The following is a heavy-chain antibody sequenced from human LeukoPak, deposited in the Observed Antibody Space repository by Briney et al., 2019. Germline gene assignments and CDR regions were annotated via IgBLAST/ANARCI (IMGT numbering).Heavy chain of an antibody. CDR2: IKQDGSEK. V-gene: IGHV3-7*03. Sequence: GGSLRLSCAASGFTFSSYWMSWVRQAPGKGLEWVANIKQDGSEKYYVDSVKGRFTISRDNAKNSLYLQMNSLRAEDTAVYYCAKDLSPGIAVAGAGGGFDYWGQGTLVTVSS. J-gene: IGHJ4*02. D-gene: IGHD6-19*01. CDR3: AKDLSPGIAVAGAGGGFDY. CDR1: GFTFSSYW.